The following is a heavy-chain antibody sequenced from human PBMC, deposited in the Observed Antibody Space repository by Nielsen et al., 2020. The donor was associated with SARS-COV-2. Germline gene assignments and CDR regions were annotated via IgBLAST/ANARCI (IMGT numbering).Heavy chain of an antibody. V-gene: IGHV3-21*01. Sequence: GESLKISCAASGFTFNDYKMNWVRQPPGKGLEWVSSIGSSTSYIYYADSVKGRFTISRDNAKNSLFLQMNSLRAEDTAVYYCASASAHVWGPGTMVTVSS. CDR2: IGSSTSYI. CDR3: ASASAHV. D-gene: IGHD3-16*01. J-gene: IGHJ3*01. CDR1: GFTFNDYK.